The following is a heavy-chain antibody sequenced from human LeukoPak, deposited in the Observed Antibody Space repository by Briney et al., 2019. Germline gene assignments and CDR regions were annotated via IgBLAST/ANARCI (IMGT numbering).Heavy chain of an antibody. CDR1: GGTFSSYA. D-gene: IGHD4-17*01. J-gene: IGHJ4*02. V-gene: IGHV1-2*02. CDR3: ARAATVTGIDY. CDR2: INPNSGGT. Sequence: GASVKVSCKASGGTFSSYAISWVRQAPGQGLEWMGWINPNSGGTNYAQNFQGRVTMTRDTSISTAYMELSRLRSDDTAVYYCARAATVTGIDYWGQGTLVTVSS.